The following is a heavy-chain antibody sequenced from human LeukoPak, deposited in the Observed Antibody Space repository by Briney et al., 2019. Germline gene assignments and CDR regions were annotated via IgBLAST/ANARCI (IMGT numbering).Heavy chain of an antibody. CDR2: INPNSGGT. Sequence: ASVKVSCKASGYTFTGHYMHWVRQPPGQGPEWLGWINPNSGGTIYAQNFQGRVTMTRDTSISTAYMELSRLRSDDTAVYYCARVRMAVGSTSFYYYGMDVWGHGGTVGVSS. CDR3: ARVRMAVGSTSFYYYGMDV. CDR1: GYTFTGHY. V-gene: IGHV1-2*02. D-gene: IGHD6-19*01. J-gene: IGHJ6*02.